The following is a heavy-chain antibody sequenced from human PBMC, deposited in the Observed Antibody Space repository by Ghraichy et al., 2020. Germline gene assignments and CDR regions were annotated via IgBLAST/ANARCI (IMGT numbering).Heavy chain of an antibody. Sequence: GGSLRLSCAASGFTFISYAMSWVRQAPGKGLEWVSTISGSVGSTYYADSVKGRFTISRDNFKNTLYLQMNSLRAEDTAVYYCATSHYYGSGSGLWRGYFDYWGQGTLVTVSS. D-gene: IGHD3-10*01. CDR2: ISGSVGST. J-gene: IGHJ4*02. CDR3: ATSHYYGSGSGLWRGYFDY. CDR1: GFTFISYA. V-gene: IGHV3-23*01.